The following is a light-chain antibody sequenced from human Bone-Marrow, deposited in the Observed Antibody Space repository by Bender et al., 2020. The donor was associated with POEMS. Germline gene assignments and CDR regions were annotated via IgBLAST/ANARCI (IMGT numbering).Light chain of an antibody. J-gene: IGLJ3*02. CDR2: KDN. CDR3: QSSDGTGAYKV. CDR1: ALPNQY. Sequence: SYELAQPPSVSVSPGQTATISCSGDALPNQYAYWYQQKPGQAPVILMYKDNERPSGTPERFSGSRSGTTATLTISGAQAEDEADYHCQSSDGTGAYKVLGGGTKLTVI. V-gene: IGLV3-25*03.